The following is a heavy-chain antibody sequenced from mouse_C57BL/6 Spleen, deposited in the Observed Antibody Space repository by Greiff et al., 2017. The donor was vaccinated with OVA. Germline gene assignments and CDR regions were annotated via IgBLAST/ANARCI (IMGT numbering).Heavy chain of an antibody. V-gene: IGHV1-80*01. J-gene: IGHJ4*01. Sequence: QVQLQQSGAELVKPGDSVTLSCTASGYAFSSYWMYWLKRRPGKGLEWIGQIYTGDGDNNYNGQFKGTATLTADKSANTSYMLLSSLTSENAAVYCAAGYGSGYDAIDYWGQGTSVTVSS. CDR1: GYAFSSYW. CDR2: IYTGDGDN. CDR3: AGYGSGYDAIDY. D-gene: IGHD1-1*01.